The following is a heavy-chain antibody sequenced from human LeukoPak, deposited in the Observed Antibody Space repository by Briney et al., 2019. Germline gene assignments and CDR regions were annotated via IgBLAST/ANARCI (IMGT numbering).Heavy chain of an antibody. Sequence: GGSLRLSCAASGFTFSSYWMHWVRQAPGKGLVWVSRINSDGSSTSYADSVKGRFTISRDNAKNTLYLQMNSLRAEDTAVYYCVRDLYSSGWYYYGMDVWGQGTTVTVSS. CDR1: GFTFSSYW. D-gene: IGHD6-19*01. J-gene: IGHJ6*02. CDR3: VRDLYSSGWYYYGMDV. CDR2: INSDGSST. V-gene: IGHV3-74*01.